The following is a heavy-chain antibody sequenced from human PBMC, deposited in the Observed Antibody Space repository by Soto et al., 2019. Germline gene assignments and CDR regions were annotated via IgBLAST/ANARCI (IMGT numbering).Heavy chain of an antibody. CDR1: GFTFDDYG. CDR3: ATKGESVAEGLGH. CDR2: IKTRAVGGTA. D-gene: IGHD6-19*01. V-gene: IGHV3-15*01. Sequence: GGSLRLSCAASGFTFDDYGMSWVRQAPGKGLEWVGRIKTRAVGGTADYAAPLKDRFIVSRDDSRSTLYLQINSLETEDTAVYYCATKGESVAEGLGHWGQGTLVTVSA. J-gene: IGHJ4*02.